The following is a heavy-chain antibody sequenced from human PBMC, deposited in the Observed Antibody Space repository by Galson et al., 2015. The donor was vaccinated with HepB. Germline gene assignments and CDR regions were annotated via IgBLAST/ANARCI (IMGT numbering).Heavy chain of an antibody. J-gene: IGHJ4*02. D-gene: IGHD6-13*01. CDR2: IDLDDDK. Sequence: PALVKPTQTLTLTCTFSGFSLSTSGMCVSWIRQPPGKALEWLARIDLDDDKYYSTSLKTRLTISKDTSKNQAVLTMTNMDPVDTATYYCARTLCIAAAGTENFDYWGQGTLVTVSS. CDR3: ARTLCIAAAGTENFDY. V-gene: IGHV2-70*11. CDR1: GFSLSTSGMC.